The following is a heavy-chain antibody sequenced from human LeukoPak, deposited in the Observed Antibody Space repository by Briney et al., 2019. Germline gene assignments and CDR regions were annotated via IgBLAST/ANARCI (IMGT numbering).Heavy chain of an antibody. V-gene: IGHV1-69*13. D-gene: IGHD1-26*01. CDR1: GGTFSSYA. J-gene: IGHJ4*02. CDR2: IIPIFGTA. Sequence: GASVKVSCKASGGTFSSYAISWVRQAPGQGLEWMGGIIPIFGTANYAQKFQGRVTITADESTSTAYMELSSLRSEDTAVYYCARARQLVWELLDRYFDYWGQGTLVTVSS. CDR3: ARARQLVWELLDRYFDY.